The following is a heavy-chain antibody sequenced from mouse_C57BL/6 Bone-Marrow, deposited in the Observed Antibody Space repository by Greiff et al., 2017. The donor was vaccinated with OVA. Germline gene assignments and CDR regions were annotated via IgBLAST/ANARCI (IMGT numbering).Heavy chain of an antibody. Sequence: DVKLQESGPELVKPGASVKLSCKASGYTFTDYNMHWVKQSHGKSLEWIGYINPNNGGTSYNQKFKGKATLTVNKSSSTAYMELRSLTSEDSAVYYCATYDYGLYWYFDVWGTGTTVTVSS. V-gene: IGHV1-22*01. J-gene: IGHJ1*03. CDR3: ATYDYGLYWYFDV. CDR1: GYTFTDYN. CDR2: INPNNGGT. D-gene: IGHD2-4*01.